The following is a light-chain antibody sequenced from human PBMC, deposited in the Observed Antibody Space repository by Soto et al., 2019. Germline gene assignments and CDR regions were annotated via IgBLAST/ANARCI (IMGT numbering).Light chain of an antibody. J-gene: IGLJ3*02. CDR2: GNS. V-gene: IGLV1-40*01. CDR1: SSNIGAGYD. Sequence: QSVLTQPPSVSGAPGQRVTISCTGSSSNIGAGYDVHWYQQLPGTAPKLLIYGNSTRPSGVPDRFSGSNSGTLASLAITGLQAEDGADYYCPSYESSQRGWVFGGGTKLTV. CDR3: PSYESSQRGWV.